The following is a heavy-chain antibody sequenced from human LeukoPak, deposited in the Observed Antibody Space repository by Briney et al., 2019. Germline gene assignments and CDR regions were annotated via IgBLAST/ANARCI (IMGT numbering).Heavy chain of an antibody. CDR3: ARRVLATTYNYYYGMDV. D-gene: IGHD4/OR15-4a*01. V-gene: IGHV3-21*01. Sequence: SGGSLRLSCAVSGFTFSSYTMNWVRQAPGKGLEWVSSISSSSTYISYAESVKGRFTISRDNAQKSLYLQMNSLRAEDTAIYYCARRVLATTYNYYYGMDVWGQGTTVTVSS. CDR1: GFTFSSYT. J-gene: IGHJ6*02. CDR2: ISSSSTYI.